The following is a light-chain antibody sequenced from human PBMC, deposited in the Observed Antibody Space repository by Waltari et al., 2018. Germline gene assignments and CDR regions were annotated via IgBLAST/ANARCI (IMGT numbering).Light chain of an antibody. J-gene: IGKJ1*01. V-gene: IGKV3-20*01. CDR2: HAS. CDR1: QSISKY. CDR3: QHYESLPVT. Sequence: EIVLTQSPGPLSLSSGERATLSCRTSQSISKYLAWYQQKPGQAPRLLIYHASSRATGIPDRFSGSGSGTDFSLTIGRLEPEDFAVYYCQHYESLPVTFGQGTKVEIK.